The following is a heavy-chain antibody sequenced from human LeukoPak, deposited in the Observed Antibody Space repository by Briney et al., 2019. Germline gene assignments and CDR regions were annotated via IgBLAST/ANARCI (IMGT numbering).Heavy chain of an antibody. V-gene: IGHV4-59*01. Sequence: PSETLSPTCTVSGGSINNYYWSWIRQPPGKGLEWIGYIYYSGSTNYNPSLKSRVTISVDTSKNQFSLKLSSVTAADTAVYYCAREGYSSGWYKIDAFDIWGQGTMVTVSS. CDR1: GGSINNYY. J-gene: IGHJ3*02. CDR2: IYYSGST. D-gene: IGHD6-19*01. CDR3: AREGYSSGWYKIDAFDI.